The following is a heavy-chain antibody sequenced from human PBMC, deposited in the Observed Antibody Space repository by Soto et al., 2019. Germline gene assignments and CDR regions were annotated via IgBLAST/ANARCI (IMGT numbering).Heavy chain of an antibody. CDR2: LSWNSVTI. Sequence: EVQLVESGGGLVQPGRSLRLSCAASEFTFDDYAMHWVRQAPGKGLEWVSGLSWNSVTIGYAASVKGRFTISRDNAKKSLYLQMNSLRAEDTALYYCAASRAYDSSGYSGYYCGMDVWGLGTTVTVSS. J-gene: IGHJ6*02. CDR3: AASRAYDSSGYSGYYCGMDV. CDR1: EFTFDDYA. D-gene: IGHD3-22*01. V-gene: IGHV3-9*01.